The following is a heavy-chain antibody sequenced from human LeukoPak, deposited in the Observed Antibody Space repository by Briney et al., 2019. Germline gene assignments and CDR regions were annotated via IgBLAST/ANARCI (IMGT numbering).Heavy chain of an antibody. J-gene: IGHJ2*01. Sequence: HPGRSLRLSCAASGFTFTNYAIHWVRQAPGRGLEWVAVISFDGSNKYYGDSVKGRFTISRDNFKNTLYLQMNSLRAEDTAVYYCARDYTLFPHWYFALWGRGTLVTVSS. CDR2: ISFDGSNK. CDR1: GFTFTNYA. V-gene: IGHV3-30*04. CDR3: ARDYTLFPHWYFAL. D-gene: IGHD2-2*02.